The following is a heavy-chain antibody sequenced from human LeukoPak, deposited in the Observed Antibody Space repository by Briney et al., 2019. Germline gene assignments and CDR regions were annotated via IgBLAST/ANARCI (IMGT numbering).Heavy chain of an antibody. J-gene: IGHJ6*03. D-gene: IGHD2-15*01. V-gene: IGHV1-24*01. CDR1: EYTLTELS. Sequence: ASVKVSCKVSEYTLTELSMHWVRQAPGKGLEWMGGFDPEVHETIYAQKFQGRVTMTEHTSTDTAYMELRSLRSEDTAVYYCARAGDCSSSSCSVGDYDYYMDVWGRGTTVIVSS. CDR3: ARAGDCSSSSCSVGDYDYYMDV. CDR2: FDPEVHET.